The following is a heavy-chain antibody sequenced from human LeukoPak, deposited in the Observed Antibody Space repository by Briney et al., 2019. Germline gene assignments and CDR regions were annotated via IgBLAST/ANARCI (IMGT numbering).Heavy chain of an antibody. CDR1: GGSISSYY. Sequence: PSETLSLTCTVSGGSISSYYWSWIRQPPGKGLKWIGNIYYSGYTTYSPSLRSRVTISVDTSKNQFSLKLSSVTAADTAVYYCARVLRFLEWLPSKRWGDYYFDYWGQGTLVTVSS. CDR3: ARVLRFLEWLPSKRWGDYYFDY. J-gene: IGHJ4*02. V-gene: IGHV4-59*12. CDR2: IYYSGYT. D-gene: IGHD3-3*01.